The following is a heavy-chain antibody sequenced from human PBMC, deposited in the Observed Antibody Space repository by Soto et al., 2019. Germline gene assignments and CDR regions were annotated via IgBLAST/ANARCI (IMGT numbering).Heavy chain of an antibody. CDR3: ARVSSGWYYFDY. CDR2: INHSGST. Sequence: SETLSLTCAVYGGSFSGYYWSWIRQPPGKGLEWIGEINHSGSTNYNPSLKSRVTISVDTSKNQFSLKLSSVTAADTAVYYCARVSSGWYYFDYWGQGTLVTVS. D-gene: IGHD6-19*01. CDR1: GGSFSGYY. J-gene: IGHJ4*02. V-gene: IGHV4-34*01.